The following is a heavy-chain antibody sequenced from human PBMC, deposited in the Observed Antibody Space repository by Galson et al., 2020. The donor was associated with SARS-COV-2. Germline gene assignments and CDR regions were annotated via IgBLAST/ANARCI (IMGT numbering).Heavy chain of an antibody. CDR2: INANNGNS. Sequence: ASVKVSCKASGYTFTSYGISWVRQPPGQGLEWLGWINANNGNSNYEPELHDRFTMTTDTSTSTAYMELRSLRSDDTAVYYCARDRNGMWYFDYCGQGALVTVSA. CDR3: ARDRNGMWYFDY. J-gene: IGHJ4*02. D-gene: IGHD1-1*01. CDR1: GYTFTSYG. V-gene: IGHV1-18*01.